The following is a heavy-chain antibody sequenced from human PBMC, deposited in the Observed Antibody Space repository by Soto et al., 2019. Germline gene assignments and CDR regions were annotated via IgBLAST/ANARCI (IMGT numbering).Heavy chain of an antibody. J-gene: IGHJ6*02. CDR1: GYTFTSYG. CDR3: ARTLLWFGEYYYGMDV. CDR2: ISAYNGNT. Sequence: VASVKVSCKASGYTFTSYGISWVRQAPGQGLEWMGWISAYNGNTNYAQKLQGRVTMTTDTSTSTAYMELRSLRSDDTAVYYCARTLLWFGEYYYGMDVWGQGTTVTVSS. V-gene: IGHV1-18*04. D-gene: IGHD3-10*01.